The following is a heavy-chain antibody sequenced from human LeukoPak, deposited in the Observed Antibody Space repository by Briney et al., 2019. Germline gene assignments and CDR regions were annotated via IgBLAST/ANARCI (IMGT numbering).Heavy chain of an antibody. Sequence: GGSLRLSCAASGFTFSSYAMNWVRQAPGKGLKWISYISSSGSTIYCADSVKGRFTISRDNAKSSLYLQMNSLRAEDTAVYYCARTSATTARAFDIWGQGTMVTVSS. D-gene: IGHD1-14*01. CDR3: ARTSATTARAFDI. V-gene: IGHV3-48*04. CDR2: ISSSGSTI. CDR1: GFTFSSYA. J-gene: IGHJ3*02.